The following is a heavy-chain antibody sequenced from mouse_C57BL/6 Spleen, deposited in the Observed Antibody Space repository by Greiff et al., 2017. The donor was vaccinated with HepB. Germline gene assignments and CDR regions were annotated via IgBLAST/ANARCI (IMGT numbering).Heavy chain of an antibody. CDR2: IYYSGTI. D-gene: IGHD2-3*01. Sequence: EVKLMESGPGLVKPSQTVFLTCTVTGISITTGNYRWSCIRQFPGNKLEWIGYIYYSGTITYNPSLTSRTTITRDTPKNQFFLEMNSLTAEDTATYYCAREDGYYEYYFDYWGQGTTLTVSS. CDR3: AREDGYYEYYFDY. J-gene: IGHJ2*01. V-gene: IGHV3-5*01. CDR1: GISITTGNYR.